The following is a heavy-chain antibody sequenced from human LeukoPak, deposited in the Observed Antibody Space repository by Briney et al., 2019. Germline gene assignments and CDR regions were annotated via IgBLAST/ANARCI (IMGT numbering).Heavy chain of an antibody. J-gene: IGHJ3*02. Sequence: PSETLSLTCTVSGGSISSYYWNWIRQPPGKGLEWIGYIYYSGSTNCNPSLKSRVTTSVATSKNQFSLKLSSVTAADTAVYYCARPRRYYDFWSGYYPGAFDIWGQGTMVTVSS. CDR2: IYYSGST. D-gene: IGHD3-3*01. CDR3: ARPRRYYDFWSGYYPGAFDI. V-gene: IGHV4-59*12. CDR1: GGSISSYY.